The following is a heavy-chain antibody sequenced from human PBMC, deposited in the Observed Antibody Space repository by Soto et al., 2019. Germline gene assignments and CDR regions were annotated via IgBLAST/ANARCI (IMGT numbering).Heavy chain of an antibody. V-gene: IGHV3-74*01. J-gene: IGHJ4*02. D-gene: IGHD3-3*01. CDR2: SNGDGSRT. CDR3: ARGTI. Sequence: EVQVVESGGGLVQPGGSLRLSCVVSGFTFSSYWMHWVRQAPGKGLVCVSWSNGDGSRTEYADSVKGRFTISRDNAKNMLYLQMNSLRAEDTAVYYCARGTIRGQGTLVTVSS. CDR1: GFTFSSYW.